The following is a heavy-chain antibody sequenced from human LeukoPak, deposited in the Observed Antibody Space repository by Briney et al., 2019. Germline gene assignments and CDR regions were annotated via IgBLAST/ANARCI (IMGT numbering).Heavy chain of an antibody. V-gene: IGHV4-4*07. CDR3: ARVSSSWYQDWYFDL. Sequence: SETLSLTCTVSGGSISSYYWSWIRQPAGKGLEWIGRIFTSESPTYNPSLNSRVTMSLDTSKNQFSLKLSSVTAADTAVYYCARVSSSWYQDWYFDLWGRGTLVTVSS. D-gene: IGHD6-13*01. CDR2: IFTSESP. J-gene: IGHJ2*01. CDR1: GGSISSYY.